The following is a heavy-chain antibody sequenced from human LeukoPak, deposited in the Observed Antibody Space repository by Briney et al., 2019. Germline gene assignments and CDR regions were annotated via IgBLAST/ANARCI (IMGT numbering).Heavy chain of an antibody. CDR1: GFTFSSYS. D-gene: IGHD4-17*01. Sequence: GGSLRLSCAASGFTFSSYSMNWVRQAPGKGLEWVSSISSSSSYIYYADSVKGRFTISRDNAKNSLCLQMNSLRAEDTAVYYCERVNYGDYVTSDADYYYYMDVWGKGTTVTISS. CDR2: ISSSSSYI. V-gene: IGHV3-21*01. J-gene: IGHJ6*03. CDR3: ERVNYGDYVTSDADYYYYMDV.